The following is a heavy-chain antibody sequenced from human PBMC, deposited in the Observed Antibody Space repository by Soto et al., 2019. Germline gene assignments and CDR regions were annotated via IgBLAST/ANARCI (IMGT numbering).Heavy chain of an antibody. V-gene: IGHV4-4*02. CDR1: GGSISSSNW. D-gene: IGHD6-19*01. CDR3: ARDLRVAGDPYGYFDL. Sequence: QVQLQESGPGLVKPSGTLSLTCAVSGGSISSSNWWSWVRQPPGKGLEWIGEIYHSGSTNYNPSLKGRVPVSVDKSKNQCSLKLSSVTAADTAVYYCARDLRVAGDPYGYFDLWGRGTLVTVSS. CDR2: IYHSGST. J-gene: IGHJ2*01.